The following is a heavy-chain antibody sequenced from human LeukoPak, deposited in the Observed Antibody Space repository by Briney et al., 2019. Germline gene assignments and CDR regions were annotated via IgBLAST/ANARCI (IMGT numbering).Heavy chain of an antibody. CDR1: GFTFSDYY. CDR3: ARGGGSGTYSVFDY. V-gene: IGHV3-20*04. Sequence: GGSLRLSCAASGFTFSDYYMSWIRQAPGKGLEWVSGINWNGGSTGYADSVKGRFTISRDNAKNSLYLQMNSLRAEDTALYYCARGGGSGTYSVFDYWGQGTLVTVSS. CDR2: INWNGGST. J-gene: IGHJ4*02. D-gene: IGHD1-26*01.